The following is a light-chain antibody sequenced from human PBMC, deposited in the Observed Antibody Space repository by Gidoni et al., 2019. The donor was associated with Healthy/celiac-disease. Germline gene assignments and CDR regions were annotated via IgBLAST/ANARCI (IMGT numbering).Light chain of an antibody. CDR2: AAS. CDR3: QQSYSTPHT. V-gene: IGKV1-39*01. Sequence: DIQMTQSPSSLSASVGDRVTITCRASQSISSYLNWYQQKPGKAPKLLIYAASSLQSGVPPRFSGSGSGTDFTLTIISLQPEDFATYYCQQSYSTPHTFGQWTKLEIK. J-gene: IGKJ2*01. CDR1: QSISSY.